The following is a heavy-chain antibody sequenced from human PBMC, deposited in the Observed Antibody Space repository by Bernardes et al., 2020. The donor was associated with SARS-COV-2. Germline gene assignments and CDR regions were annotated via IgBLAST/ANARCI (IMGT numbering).Heavy chain of an antibody. V-gene: IGHV1-24*01. D-gene: IGHD2-15*01. J-gene: IGHJ4*02. CDR3: ATDTNTGWLDY. CDR1: GYPLTELS. Sequence: ASVKVSCKVSGYPLTELSMHWVRQAPGKGLEWIGGFDAEDGETMFGQKFQGRVTMNEDTGIDTVYMELSSLRSDDTAVYYCATDTNTGWLDYWGRGTLVTVSS. CDR2: FDAEDGET.